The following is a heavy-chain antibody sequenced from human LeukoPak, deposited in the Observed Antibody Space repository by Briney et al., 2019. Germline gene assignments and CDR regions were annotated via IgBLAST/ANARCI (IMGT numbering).Heavy chain of an antibody. Sequence: SETLSLTCTVSGGSISSGDYYWSWIRQPPGKGLEWIGYIYYSGSTYYNPSLKSRVTISVDTSKNQFSLKLSSVTAADTAVYYCARDRCLGYCPGENWFDPWGQGTLVTVSS. V-gene: IGHV4-30-4*01. CDR1: GGSISSGDYY. CDR2: IYYSGST. J-gene: IGHJ5*02. D-gene: IGHD2-8*02. CDR3: ARDRCLGYCPGENWFDP.